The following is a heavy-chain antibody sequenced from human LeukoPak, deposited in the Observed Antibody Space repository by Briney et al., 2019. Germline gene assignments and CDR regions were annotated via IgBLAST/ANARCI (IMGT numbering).Heavy chain of an antibody. V-gene: IGHV1-69*13. J-gene: IGHJ4*02. CDR1: GGTFSSYA. D-gene: IGHD6-13*01. CDR3: ARMLSRAAADTYFDY. CDR2: ITPIFGTA. Sequence: ASVKVSCKASGGTFSSYAISWVRQAPGQGLEWMGGITPIFGTANYAQKFQGRVTITADESTSTAYMELSSLRSEDTAVYYCARMLSRAAADTYFDYWGQGTLVTVSS.